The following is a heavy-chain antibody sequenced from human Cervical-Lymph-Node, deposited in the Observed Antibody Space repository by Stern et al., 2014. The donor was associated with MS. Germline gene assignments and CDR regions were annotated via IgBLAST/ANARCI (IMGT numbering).Heavy chain of an antibody. CDR1: GYIFTSHS. D-gene: IGHD3-9*01. CDR3: AGEADYDIFAN. V-gene: IGHV1-18*01. J-gene: IGHJ4*02. CDR2: ITPYNGNT. Sequence: QVQLVESGAEVKKPGASVKVSCRASGYIFTSHSISWVRQAPGQGLEWMGWITPYNGNTNYAQKFQGRVTMTTDTSTSTAYMEVRSLRSDDTAVYYCAGEADYDIFANWGQGTPVTVSS.